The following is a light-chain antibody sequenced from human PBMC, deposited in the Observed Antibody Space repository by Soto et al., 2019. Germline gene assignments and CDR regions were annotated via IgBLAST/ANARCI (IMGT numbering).Light chain of an antibody. J-gene: IGKJ4*01. V-gene: IGKV3-20*01. Sequence: EIVLTQSPGTQSLSPGEGATLSCRASQIVRSTYLAWFQQKPGQAPRLLIYGASTRATGIPDRFSGSGSGTDFTLTISGLEPKDFALYYCQQYDITPPNTFGGGTKVEV. CDR3: QQYDITPPNT. CDR2: GAS. CDR1: QIVRSTY.